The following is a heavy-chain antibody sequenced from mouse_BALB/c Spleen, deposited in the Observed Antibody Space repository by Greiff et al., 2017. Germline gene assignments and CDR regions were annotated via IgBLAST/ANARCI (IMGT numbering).Heavy chain of an antibody. CDR1: GFSLTSYG. J-gene: IGHJ3*01. V-gene: IGHV2-4-1*01. CDR3: ARNKVAWFAY. CDR2: IWSGGRT. Sequence: QVQLQQSGPGLVQPSQSLSITCTVSGFSLTSYGVHWVRQSPGKGLEWLGVIWSGGRTDYNAAFISRLSISKDNSKSQVFFKMNSLQADDTAIYYCARNKVAWFAYWGQGTLVTVSA.